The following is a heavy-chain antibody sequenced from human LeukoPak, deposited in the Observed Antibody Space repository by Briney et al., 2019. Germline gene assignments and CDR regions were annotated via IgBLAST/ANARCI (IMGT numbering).Heavy chain of an antibody. CDR2: INERGDRT. CDR1: GFTFNTYA. CDR3: AKPFYGSGSSPLSH. Sequence: GGSLRLSCAASGFTFNTYAMSWVRLAPGKGLEWVSAINERGDRTYYPDSLKGRFTISRDNSQNTLYLQMHSLRPEDTAVYYCAKPFYGSGSSPLSHWGQGTLLTVSS. J-gene: IGHJ4*02. V-gene: IGHV3-23*01. D-gene: IGHD3-10*01.